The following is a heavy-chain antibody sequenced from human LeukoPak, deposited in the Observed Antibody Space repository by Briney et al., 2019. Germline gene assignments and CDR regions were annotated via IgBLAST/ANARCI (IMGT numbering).Heavy chain of an antibody. V-gene: IGHV4-34*01. Sequence: SETLSLTCAVYGGSFSGYYWSWIRQPPGKGLEWIGEINHSGSTNYNPSLKSRVTISVDTSKNQFSLKLSSVTAADTAVYYCAISTGSIAAAGSFDYWGQGTLVTVSS. CDR1: GGSFSGYY. CDR2: INHSGST. J-gene: IGHJ4*02. D-gene: IGHD6-13*01. CDR3: AISTGSIAAAGSFDY.